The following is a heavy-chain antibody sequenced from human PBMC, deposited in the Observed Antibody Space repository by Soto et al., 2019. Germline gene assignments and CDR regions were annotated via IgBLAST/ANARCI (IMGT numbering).Heavy chain of an antibody. J-gene: IGHJ4*02. V-gene: IGHV1-2*02. CDR3: AKVGRANWNFDH. D-gene: IGHD1-20*01. CDR2: INPNNGDT. CDR1: GYTFSDYY. Sequence: ASVKVSCKASGYTFSDYYMHWVRQAPGQGLEWMGWINPNNGDTKYAQKFEGRVTMTSDTSTAYMELSRLRSDDTALYYCAKVGRANWNFDHWGQGTLVTVYS.